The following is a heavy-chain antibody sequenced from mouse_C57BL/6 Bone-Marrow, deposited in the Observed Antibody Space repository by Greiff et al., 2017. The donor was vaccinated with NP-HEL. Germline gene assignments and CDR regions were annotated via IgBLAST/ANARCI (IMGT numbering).Heavy chain of an antibody. J-gene: IGHJ2*01. Sequence: EVQLQQSGAELVRPGASVKLSCTASGFNIKDDYMHWVKQRPEQGLEWIGWIDPENGDTEYASKFQGKATITADTSSNTAYLQLSSLTSEGTAVYYCTTGAFDYWGQGTTLTVSS. CDR3: TTGAFDY. CDR1: GFNIKDDY. CDR2: IDPENGDT. V-gene: IGHV14-4*01.